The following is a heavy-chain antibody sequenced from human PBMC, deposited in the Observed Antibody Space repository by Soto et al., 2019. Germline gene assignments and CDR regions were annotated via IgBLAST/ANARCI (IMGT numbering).Heavy chain of an antibody. CDR2: IYNGGST. V-gene: IGHV4-39*01. CDR3: ARFLVPATRHSDIDF. CDR1: GGSINTNNFY. D-gene: IGHD2-21*02. J-gene: IGHJ4*02. Sequence: QLQLRESGPGLVKPSETLSLTCTVSGGSINTNNFYWGWVRQPPGKGLDWIGNIYNGGSTYYSPSLKGRITISADTSKNKFSLRLSFVTAADTAVYYCARFLVPATRHSDIDFWGQGTLVTVSS.